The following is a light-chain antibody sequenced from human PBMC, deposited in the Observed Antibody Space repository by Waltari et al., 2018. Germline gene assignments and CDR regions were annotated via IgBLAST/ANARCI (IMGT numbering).Light chain of an antibody. CDR1: NSDIGAYNY. Sequence: QSALTQTASVSGSPGQSITISCAGTNSDIGAYNYVSWYQQHPGKVPKGIIYDVTERPSGVSDRFSGSKSGNTASLTISGLQAEDEADYYCSSYRTNTNSGIFGGGTKLTVL. V-gene: IGLV2-14*03. CDR3: SSYRTNTNSGI. J-gene: IGLJ2*01. CDR2: DVT.